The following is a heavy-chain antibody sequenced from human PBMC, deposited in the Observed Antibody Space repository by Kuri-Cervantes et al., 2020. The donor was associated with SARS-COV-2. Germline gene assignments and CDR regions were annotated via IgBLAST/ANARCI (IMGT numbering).Heavy chain of an antibody. CDR3: ARVYGDCPGCPEDY. D-gene: IGHD4-17*01. Sequence: ALVQVSCKVSGYTLTELSMHWVRQAPGKGLEWMGGFDPEDGETIYAQKFQGRVTMTEDTSTDTAYMELSSLRSEDTAVYYCARVYGDCPGCPEDYWGQGTLVTVSS. V-gene: IGHV1-24*01. CDR2: FDPEDGET. J-gene: IGHJ4*02. CDR1: GYTLTELS.